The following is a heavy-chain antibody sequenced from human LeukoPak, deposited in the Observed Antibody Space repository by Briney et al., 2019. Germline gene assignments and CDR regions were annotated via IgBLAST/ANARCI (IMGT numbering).Heavy chain of an antibody. Sequence: WSLRLSCAASGFTFSSYGMHWVRQAPGKGLEWVAVISYDGSNRYYADSVKGRFTISRDNSKNTVYLQMSSLRGGDTAVYYCASAGYSYGAFFDWGQGALVTVSS. J-gene: IGHJ4*02. CDR2: ISYDGSNR. CDR3: ASAGYSYGAFFD. D-gene: IGHD5-18*01. CDR1: GFTFSSYG. V-gene: IGHV3-30*03.